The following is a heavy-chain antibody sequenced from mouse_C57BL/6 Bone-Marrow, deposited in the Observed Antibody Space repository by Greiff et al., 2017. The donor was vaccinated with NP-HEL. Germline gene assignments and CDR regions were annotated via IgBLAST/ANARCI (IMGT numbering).Heavy chain of an antibody. J-gene: IGHJ4*01. Sequence: EVHLVESGGGLVKPGGSLKLSCAASGFTFSSYAMSWVRQTPEKRLEWVATISDGGSYTYYPDNVKGRFTISRDNAKNNRYLQMSHLKSEDTAMYYCARDPYYAMDYWGQGTSVTVSS. CDR3: ARDPYYAMDY. V-gene: IGHV5-4*01. CDR2: ISDGGSYT. CDR1: GFTFSSYA.